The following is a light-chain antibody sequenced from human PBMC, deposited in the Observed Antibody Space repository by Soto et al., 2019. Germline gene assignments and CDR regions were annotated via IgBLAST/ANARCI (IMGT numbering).Light chain of an antibody. Sequence: EILITQSPGTLSVSPGERVTLACRASQSITTNLAWYQQRPGQAPRLLMSAVSTRATAIPARFSGSGSGTEFTLTIGGLQSEDVAIYYCKQYYTWPLRLTFGQGTRLEIK. CDR2: AVS. CDR1: QSITTN. V-gene: IGKV3-15*01. CDR3: KQYYTWPLRLT. J-gene: IGKJ5*01.